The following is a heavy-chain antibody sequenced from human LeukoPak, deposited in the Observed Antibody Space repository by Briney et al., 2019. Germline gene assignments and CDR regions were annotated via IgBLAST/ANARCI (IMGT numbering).Heavy chain of an antibody. CDR1: GFTFSSYA. CDR2: ISHDGSNK. V-gene: IGHV3-30*04. Sequence: GGSLRLSCAASGFTFSSYAMHWVRQAPGKGLEWVAVISHDGSNKYYADSVKGRFTISRDNSKNTLYLQMNSLRAEDTAVYYCAREGPRGNSQFDYWGQGTLVTVSS. J-gene: IGHJ4*02. D-gene: IGHD2/OR15-2a*01. CDR3: AREGPRGNSQFDY.